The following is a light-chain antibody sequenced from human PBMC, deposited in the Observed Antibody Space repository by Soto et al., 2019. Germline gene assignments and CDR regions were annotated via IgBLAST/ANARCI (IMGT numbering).Light chain of an antibody. V-gene: IGLV1-40*01. Sequence: QSVLTQPPSVSGAPGQRVTISCTGSSPNIGAGYYVHWYQQLPGTAPKLLIYGNNNRPSGVPDRFSGSKSGTSASLAITGLQAEDEADYYCQSYDSSLSGWVFGGGTKLTVL. CDR2: GNN. CDR1: SPNIGAGYY. J-gene: IGLJ3*02. CDR3: QSYDSSLSGWV.